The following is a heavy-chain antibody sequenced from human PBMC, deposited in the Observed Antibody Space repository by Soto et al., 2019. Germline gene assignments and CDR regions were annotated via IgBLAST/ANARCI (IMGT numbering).Heavy chain of an antibody. J-gene: IGHJ5*02. CDR1: GFTFSSYA. Sequence: VQLVESGGGLVQPGGSLRLSCAASGFTFSSYAMHWVRQAPGKGLEWVAVISYDGSNKYYADSVKGRFTISRDNSKNTLYLQMNSLRAEDTAVYYCARVDATYRELNWFDPWGQGTLVTVSS. CDR2: ISYDGSNK. V-gene: IGHV3-30-3*01. CDR3: ARVDATYRELNWFDP. D-gene: IGHD1-26*01.